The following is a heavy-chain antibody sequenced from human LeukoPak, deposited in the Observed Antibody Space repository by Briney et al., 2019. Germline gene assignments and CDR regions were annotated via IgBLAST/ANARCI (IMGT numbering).Heavy chain of an antibody. CDR1: GYTFTSYG. J-gene: IGHJ6*03. D-gene: IGHD5-24*01. Sequence: ASVKVSCKASGYTFTSYGISWVRQAPGQGLEWMGWISAYNGNTNYAQKLQGRVTMTTDTSTSTAYMELRSLRSDDTAVYYCARVGDGNNYYYYYMDVWGKGTTVTVSS. CDR2: ISAYNGNT. CDR3: ARVGDGNNYYYYYMDV. V-gene: IGHV1-18*01.